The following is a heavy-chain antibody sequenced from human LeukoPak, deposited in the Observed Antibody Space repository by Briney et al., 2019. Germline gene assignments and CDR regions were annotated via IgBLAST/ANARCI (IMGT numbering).Heavy chain of an antibody. V-gene: IGHV1-58*02. CDR1: GFTFTSSA. D-gene: IGHD1-26*01. CDR2: IVVGSGNT. CDR3: GSIGGNFDY. Sequence: ASVKVSCKASGFTFTSSAMQWVRQARGQRLEWIGWIVVGSGNTNYEQKFQERVTITRDMSTSTAYMELSSLRSEDTAVYYCGSIGGNFDYWGQGTLVTVSS. J-gene: IGHJ4*02.